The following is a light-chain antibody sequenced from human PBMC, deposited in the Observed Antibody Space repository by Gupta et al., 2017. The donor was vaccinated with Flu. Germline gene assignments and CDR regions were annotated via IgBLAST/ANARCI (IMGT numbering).Light chain of an antibody. CDR2: GAS. V-gene: IGKV3-20*01. J-gene: IGKJ1*01. CDR3: QREGSSLWT. Sequence: IVLTQSPGTLSLSPGERSTLSCRASQSVTGTNLAWYRQKPGQAPRLLIYGASNRATGIPDRFSGSGSGTEFTLTISRREPEEFAIYYCQREGSSLWTFGQGTKVEIK. CDR1: QSVTGTN.